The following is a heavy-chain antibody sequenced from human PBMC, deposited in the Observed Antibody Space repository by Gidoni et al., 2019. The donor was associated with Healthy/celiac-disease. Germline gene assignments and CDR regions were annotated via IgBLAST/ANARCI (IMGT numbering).Heavy chain of an antibody. Sequence: QVQLVQSGSGLKKPGASVKVPCKASGYTFTSYAMNWVQQAPGQGLEWMGWVNTNTGHPTYAQGFTGRFVFSLDTSVSTAYLQISSLKAEDTAVYYCARGERLDNFDYWGQGTLVTVSS. J-gene: IGHJ4*02. CDR1: GYTFTSYA. D-gene: IGHD3-22*01. V-gene: IGHV7-4-1*02. CDR2: VNTNTGHP. CDR3: ARGERLDNFDY.